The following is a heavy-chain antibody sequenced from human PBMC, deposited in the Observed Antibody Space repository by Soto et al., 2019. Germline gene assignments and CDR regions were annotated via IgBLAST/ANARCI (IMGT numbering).Heavy chain of an antibody. D-gene: IGHD3-10*01. V-gene: IGHV3-48*02. J-gene: IGHJ4*02. CDR1: GFTFSSYS. Sequence: GGSLRLSCAASGFTFSSYSMSWVRQAPGKGLEWLSYISSSTNTIYYADSVRGRFTISRDNAKNSLYLQMNSLRDEDTAVYYCARDSHLVWFGDLLPPYFDYWGQGTLVTVSS. CDR2: ISSSTNTI. CDR3: ARDSHLVWFGDLLPPYFDY.